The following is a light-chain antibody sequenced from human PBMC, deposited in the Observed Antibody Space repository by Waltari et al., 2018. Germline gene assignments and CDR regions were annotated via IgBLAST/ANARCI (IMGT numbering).Light chain of an antibody. J-gene: IGLJ3*02. CDR3: SAWDSSLSAWV. CDR1: SYNVGNQG. CDR2: RNN. V-gene: IGLV10-54*04. Sequence: QAGLTQPPSVSKGLRQTATLTCTGNSYNVGNQGAAWLQQHQGRSPKLRSYRNNNRPPCISERFSASRSGNTASLTITGLQPEDEADDYCSAWDSSLSAWVFGGGTKLTVL.